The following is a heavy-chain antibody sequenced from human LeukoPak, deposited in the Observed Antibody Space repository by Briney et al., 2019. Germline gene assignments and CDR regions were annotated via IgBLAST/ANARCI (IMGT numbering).Heavy chain of an antibody. CDR3: AREPNSPGIAVAGRDY. D-gene: IGHD6-19*01. CDR2: IYTSGST. V-gene: IGHV4-61*02. J-gene: IGHJ4*02. Sequence: SETLSLTCTVSGGSISSGSYYWSWIRQPAGKGLEWIGRIYTSGSTNYNPSLKSRVTISVDTSKNQFSLKLSSVTAADTAVYYCAREPNSPGIAVAGRDYWGQGTLVTVSS. CDR1: GGSISSGSYY.